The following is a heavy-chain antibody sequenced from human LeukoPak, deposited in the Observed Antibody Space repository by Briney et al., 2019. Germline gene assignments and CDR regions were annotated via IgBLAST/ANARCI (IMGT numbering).Heavy chain of an antibody. V-gene: IGHV1-18*01. CDR2: ISAYNGNT. CDR3: ARDRARGYSYGFGNDY. CDR1: GYTFTSYG. J-gene: IGHJ4*02. Sequence: ASVKVSCKASGYTFTSYGISWVRQAPRQGLEWMGWISAYNGNTNYAQKLQGRVTMTTDTSTSTAYMELRSLRSDDTAVYHCARDRARGYSYGFGNDYWGQGTLVTVSS. D-gene: IGHD5-18*01.